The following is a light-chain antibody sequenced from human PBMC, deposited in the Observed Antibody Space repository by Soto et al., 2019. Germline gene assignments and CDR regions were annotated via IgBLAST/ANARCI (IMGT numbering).Light chain of an antibody. J-gene: IGKJ1*01. CDR3: QHYNNWPRT. Sequence: ETVMTQSPATLSVSPGERATLSCRASQSVSSNLAWYQQKPGQAPRLLIYGASTRAAGVPARFSGSGSGTEFTLTISSLQSEDFAVYYCQHYNNWPRTFGQGTKVDI. CDR2: GAS. V-gene: IGKV3-15*01. CDR1: QSVSSN.